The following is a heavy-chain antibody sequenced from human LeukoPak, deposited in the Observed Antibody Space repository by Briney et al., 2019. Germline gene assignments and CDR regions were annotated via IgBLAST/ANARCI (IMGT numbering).Heavy chain of an antibody. J-gene: IGHJ4*02. CDR1: GYTFTNYG. CDR3: ARDLRSSGWYYFDY. V-gene: IGHV1-18*01. D-gene: IGHD6-19*01. CDR2: ISTYNGNT. Sequence: GASVKVSCKASGYTFTNYGISWVRQAPGQGLESMGWISTYNGNTNYAQKLQGRVTMTTDTSTSTAYMELWSLRSDDTAVYYCARDLRSSGWYYFDYWGQGTLVTVSS.